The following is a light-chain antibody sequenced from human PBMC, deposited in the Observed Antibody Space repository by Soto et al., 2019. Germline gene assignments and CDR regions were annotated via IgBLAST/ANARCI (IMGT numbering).Light chain of an antibody. Sequence: EIVMTQSPATLSVSPGDRATLSCRASQSVSSSLAWYQQIPGQAPRLLIYDASTRATGVPARFGGSGSGTAFTITISSLKSEDFAVYYCQQYNNWPQLTFGGGTKVELK. CDR1: QSVSSS. CDR3: QQYNNWPQLT. CDR2: DAS. V-gene: IGKV3-15*01. J-gene: IGKJ4*01.